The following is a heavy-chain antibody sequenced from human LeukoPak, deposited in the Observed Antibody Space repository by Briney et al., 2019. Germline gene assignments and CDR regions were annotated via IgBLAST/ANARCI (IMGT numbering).Heavy chain of an antibody. CDR2: INHSGST. CDR3: ARGDLGVFDY. CDR1: GGSFSGYY. V-gene: IGHV4-34*01. J-gene: IGHJ4*02. D-gene: IGHD3-16*01. Sequence: PSETLSLTCAVYGGSFSGYYWSWIRQPPGKGLEWIGEINHSGSTNYNPSLKSRVTISVGTSKNRFSLKLSSVTAADTAVYYCARGDLGVFDYWGQGTLVTVSS.